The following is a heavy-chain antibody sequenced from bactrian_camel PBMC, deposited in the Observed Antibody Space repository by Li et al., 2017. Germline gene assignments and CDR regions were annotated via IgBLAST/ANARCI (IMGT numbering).Heavy chain of an antibody. V-gene: IGHV3S26*01. J-gene: IGHJ6*01. CDR2: TDTAGGT. CDR1: GYTDTLHC. D-gene: IGHD2*01. Sequence: HVQLVESGGGSVLAGGSLRLSCSTSGYTDTLHCMGWFRQGQGEERERVSMTDTAGGTSYDDSVKGRFTVSRDNAENTLYLQMDRLEVEDTAMYYCAADPPLMGGGYCYIHASYFAHWGQGTQVTVS. CDR3: AADPPLMGGGYCYIHASYFAH.